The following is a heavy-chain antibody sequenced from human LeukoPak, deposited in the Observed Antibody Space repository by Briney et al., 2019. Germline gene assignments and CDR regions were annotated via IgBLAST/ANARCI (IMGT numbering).Heavy chain of an antibody. D-gene: IGHD2-15*01. CDR2: IFGSGGSA. CDR3: AKTTVGYSSGRFPGWPADY. J-gene: IGHJ4*02. Sequence: GGSLRLSCTASGFAFGSYAMYWVRQAPGKGLEWVSGIFGSGGSAHYAYSVKGRFTISRDNSKNTVYLEMNSLGVEDTAVYYCAKTTVGYSSGRFPGWPADYWGQGTLVTVSS. V-gene: IGHV3-23*01. CDR1: GFAFGSYA.